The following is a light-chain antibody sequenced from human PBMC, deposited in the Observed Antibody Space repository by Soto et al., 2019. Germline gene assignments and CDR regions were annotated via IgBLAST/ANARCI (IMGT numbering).Light chain of an antibody. Sequence: QSAMTQPASVSGSPGQSITLSCTGTSSDVGAYNYVSWFQQHPGKAPKLMIFNVNNRPSGASDRFSGSKSGNTASLTISGLQAEDEADYYCSSYTTSTTQIFGGGTKLTVL. J-gene: IGLJ2*01. V-gene: IGLV2-14*01. CDR3: SSYTTSTTQI. CDR1: SSDVGAYNY. CDR2: NVN.